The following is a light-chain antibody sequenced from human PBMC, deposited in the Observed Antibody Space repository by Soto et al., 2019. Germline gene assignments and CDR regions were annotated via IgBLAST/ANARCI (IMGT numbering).Light chain of an antibody. Sequence: DIPLTQSPSTLSESVGDRXTIXCRASQSVSSWLAWYQQKPGKAPKLLIYKASSLESGVPSRFSGSGSGTEFTLTISSLQPDDFATYYCQQYNSYSTFGQGTKVDIK. CDR1: QSVSSW. CDR3: QQYNSYST. J-gene: IGKJ1*01. CDR2: KAS. V-gene: IGKV1-5*03.